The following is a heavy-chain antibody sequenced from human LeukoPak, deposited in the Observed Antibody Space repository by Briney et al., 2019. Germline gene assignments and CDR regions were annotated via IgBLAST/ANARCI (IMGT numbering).Heavy chain of an antibody. CDR2: ISGSGGST. CDR1: GFTFSSYA. Sequence: LGGSLRFSCAASGFTFSSYAMSWVRQAQGKGLEWFSAISGSGGSTYYADSVKGRFTISRDNSKNTLYLQMNSLRAEDTAVYYCAKQGITIFETSYMDVWGKGTTVTVSS. V-gene: IGHV3-23*01. J-gene: IGHJ6*03. D-gene: IGHD3-3*01. CDR3: AKQGITIFETSYMDV.